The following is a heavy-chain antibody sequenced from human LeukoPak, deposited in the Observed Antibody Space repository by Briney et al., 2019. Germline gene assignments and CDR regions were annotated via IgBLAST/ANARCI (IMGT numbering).Heavy chain of an antibody. Sequence: GGSLRLSCAASGFTFSSYAMSWVRQAPGKGLEWVSAISGSGGSTYYADSAKGRFTISRDNSKNTLYLQMNSRRAEDTAVYYCAKEAGVDCSSTSCYRAPRWFDAWGQGTLVTVSS. CDR1: GFTFSSYA. D-gene: IGHD2-2*02. J-gene: IGHJ5*02. CDR3: AKEAGVDCSSTSCYRAPRWFDA. V-gene: IGHV3-23*01. CDR2: ISGSGGST.